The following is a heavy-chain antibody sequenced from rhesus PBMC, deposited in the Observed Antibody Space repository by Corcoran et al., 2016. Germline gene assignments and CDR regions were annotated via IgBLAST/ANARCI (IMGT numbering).Heavy chain of an antibody. V-gene: IGHV3-59*01. CDR1: GFTFSDYY. CDR3: ARVRSSWSDFDY. J-gene: IGHJ4*01. Sequence: EVQLVESGGGLAKPGGSLRLSCAASGFTFSDYYMHWVRQASGKGLVWVSRISNGGGSTWYANAVNVRITSSRENAKNTLYLQMNSLRAGDTAVYYCARVRSSWSDFDYWGQGVLVTVSS. D-gene: IGHD6-13*01. CDR2: ISNGGGST.